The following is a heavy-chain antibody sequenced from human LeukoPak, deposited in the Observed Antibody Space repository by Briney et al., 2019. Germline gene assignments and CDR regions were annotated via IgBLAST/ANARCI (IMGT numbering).Heavy chain of an antibody. J-gene: IGHJ4*02. CDR3: ASSYYYDSSGYYYSY. CDR1: GYTFRSYV. Sequence: GASVKVSCKAYGYTFRSYVTSWVRQAPGQGLEWMGQIIPLFGTTNYAQKFQGRVSITADESTSTAYMELSSLRSEDTAVYYCASSYYYDSSGYYYSYWGQGALVTVSS. V-gene: IGHV1-69*13. CDR2: IIPLFGTT. D-gene: IGHD3-22*01.